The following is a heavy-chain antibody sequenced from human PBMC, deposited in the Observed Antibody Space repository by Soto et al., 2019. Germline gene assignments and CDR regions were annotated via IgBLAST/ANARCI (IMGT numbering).Heavy chain of an antibody. CDR3: AKLFDYSNYARDY. CDR1: GFTFSSYG. Sequence: GGSLRLSCAASGFTFSSYGMHWVRQAPGKGLEWVAVISYDGSNKYYADSVKGRFTISRDNSKNTLYLQMNSLRAEDTAVYYCAKLFDYSNYARDYWGQGTLVTVSS. D-gene: IGHD4-4*01. CDR2: ISYDGSNK. V-gene: IGHV3-30*18. J-gene: IGHJ4*02.